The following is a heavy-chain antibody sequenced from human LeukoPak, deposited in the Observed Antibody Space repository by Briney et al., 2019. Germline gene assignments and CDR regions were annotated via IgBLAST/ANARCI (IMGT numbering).Heavy chain of an antibody. Sequence: GGSLRLSCAASGFTFSDYYMSWIRQAPGKGLEWVSYISSSGSTIYYADSVKGRFTISRDNAKNSLYLQMNSPRAEDTAVYYCARERVGSSWYVDYWGQGTLVTVSS. V-gene: IGHV3-11*01. CDR1: GFTFSDYY. CDR2: ISSSGSTI. D-gene: IGHD6-13*01. J-gene: IGHJ4*02. CDR3: ARERVGSSWYVDY.